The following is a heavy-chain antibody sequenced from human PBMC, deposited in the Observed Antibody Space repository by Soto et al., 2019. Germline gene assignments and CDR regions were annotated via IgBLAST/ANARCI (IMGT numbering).Heavy chain of an antibody. CDR2: ISAYNGDT. CDR3: ARSGLPDPVVVVGHTPFDP. CDR1: GYTFTNYD. Sequence: GASVKVCCKASGYTFTNYDINWVRQAPGQGLEWMGWISAYNGDTNYAQKLQGRVTMTTDTSTSTAYMELRSLRSDDTAVYYCARSGLPDPVVVVGHTPFDPWGQGTLVTVSS. D-gene: IGHD2-15*01. J-gene: IGHJ5*02. V-gene: IGHV1-18*01.